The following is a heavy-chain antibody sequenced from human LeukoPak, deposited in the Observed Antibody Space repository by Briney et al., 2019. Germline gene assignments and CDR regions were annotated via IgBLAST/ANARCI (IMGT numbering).Heavy chain of an antibody. CDR2: IRYDGSNK. CDR1: GFTVSSNY. CDR3: AKSSGRLDTSSFDY. V-gene: IGHV3-30*02. J-gene: IGHJ4*02. D-gene: IGHD5-18*01. Sequence: PGGSLRLSCAASGFTVSSNYMSWVRQAPGKGLEWVAFIRYDGSNKDYVDSVKGRFTISRDNSKNTLYLQMDSLRAEDTSVYYCAKSSGRLDTSSFDYWGQGTLVTVSS.